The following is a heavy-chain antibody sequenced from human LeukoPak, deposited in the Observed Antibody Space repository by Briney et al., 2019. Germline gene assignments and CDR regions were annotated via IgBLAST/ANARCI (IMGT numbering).Heavy chain of an antibody. D-gene: IGHD5-12*01. Sequence: GGSLRLSCAASGFTFSSYEMIGVRQPPGKGLEWVSYIDSSGTTISYADSVRGRFTISRDNAKNSLYLQMSSLRAEDTAVYYCAREQSYDDSFDYWGQGTLVTVSS. V-gene: IGHV3-48*03. CDR3: AREQSYDDSFDY. CDR1: GFTFSSYE. J-gene: IGHJ4*02. CDR2: IDSSGTTI.